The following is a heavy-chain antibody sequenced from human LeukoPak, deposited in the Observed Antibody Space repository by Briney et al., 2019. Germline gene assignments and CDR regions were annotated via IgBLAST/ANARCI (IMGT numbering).Heavy chain of an antibody. J-gene: IGHJ4*02. D-gene: IGHD3-22*01. CDR2: INPSGGST. CDR1: GGTFSSYA. V-gene: IGHV1-46*01. Sequence: GASVKVSCKASGGTFSSYAISWVRQAPGQGLEWMGIINPSGGSTSYAQKFQGRVTMTRDMSTSTVYMELSSLRSEDTAVYYCAREGYYYDSSSRGYFDYWGQGTLVTVSS. CDR3: AREGYYYDSSSRGYFDY.